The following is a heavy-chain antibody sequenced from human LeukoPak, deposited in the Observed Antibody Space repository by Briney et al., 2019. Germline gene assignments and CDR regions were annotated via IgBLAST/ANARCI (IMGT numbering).Heavy chain of an antibody. CDR3: ARVRGSSCDY. CDR2: IRGDTGDT. D-gene: IGHD6-13*01. J-gene: IGHJ4*02. Sequence: GASVTVSCKPSGYTLSDYYMHWVRQAPGQGHEWMGWIRGDTGDTDSPQKFQGRVTMTRDTSTNTAYMELSRLRYDDTAMYFCARVRGSSCDYWGQGTLVTVSS. V-gene: IGHV1-2*02. CDR1: GYTLSDYY.